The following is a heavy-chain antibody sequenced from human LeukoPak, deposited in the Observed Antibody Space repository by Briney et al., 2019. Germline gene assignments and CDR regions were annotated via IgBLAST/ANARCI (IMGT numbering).Heavy chain of an antibody. CDR1: GFTFSSYE. V-gene: IGHV3-48*03. Sequence: GGSLRLSCGAFGFTFSSYEMNWVRQAPGKGLEWVSYISSSGSTIYYADSVKGRFTISRDNAKNSLYLQMNSLRAEDTAVYYCAREGIVGATRVTDSWGQGTLVTVSS. J-gene: IGHJ4*02. D-gene: IGHD1-26*01. CDR2: ISSSGSTI. CDR3: AREGIVGATRVTDS.